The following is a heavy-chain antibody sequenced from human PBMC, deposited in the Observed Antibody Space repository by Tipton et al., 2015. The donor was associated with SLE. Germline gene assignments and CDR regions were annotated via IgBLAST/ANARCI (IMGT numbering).Heavy chain of an antibody. J-gene: IGHJ6*03. CDR2: IYHSGST. CDR3: ASRDMDV. CDR1: GYSISSGYY. V-gene: IGHV4-38-2*01. Sequence: TLSLTCAVSGYSISSGYYWGWIRQPPGKGLGWIGSIYHSGSTYYNPSLKSRVTISVDTSKNQFSLKLSSVTAADTAVYYCASRDMDVWGKGTTVTVSS.